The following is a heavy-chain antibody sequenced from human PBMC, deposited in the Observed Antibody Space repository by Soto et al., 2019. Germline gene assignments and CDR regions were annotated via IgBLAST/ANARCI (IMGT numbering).Heavy chain of an antibody. J-gene: IGHJ4*02. V-gene: IGHV3-30*18. CDR3: AKDTREDWNFVVYYFDE. CDR2: ISYDGSNR. CDR1: GFRFSGYG. Sequence: QVHLVQSGGGVVQPGRSLRLSCAASGFRFSGYGMHWLRQAPGKGLEWVAVISYDGSNRYYADSVKGRFTISRDNNKNILYLEMRGLRPEDTAMYFCAKDTREDWNFVVYYFDEWGQGSLVTVSA. D-gene: IGHD1-7*01.